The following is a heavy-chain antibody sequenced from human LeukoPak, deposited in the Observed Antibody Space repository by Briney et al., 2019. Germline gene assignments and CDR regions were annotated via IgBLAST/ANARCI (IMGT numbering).Heavy chain of an antibody. Sequence: PSETLSLTCTVSGGSISSSSYYWGWIRQPPGEGLEWIGSIYYSGSTYYNPSLKSRVTMSVDTSKNQFSLKLSSVTAADTAVYYCARAVDYYDSSGYYDYWGQGTLVTVSS. D-gene: IGHD3-22*01. J-gene: IGHJ4*02. CDR1: GGSISSSSYY. CDR3: ARAVDYYDSSGYYDY. CDR2: IYYSGST. V-gene: IGHV4-39*01.